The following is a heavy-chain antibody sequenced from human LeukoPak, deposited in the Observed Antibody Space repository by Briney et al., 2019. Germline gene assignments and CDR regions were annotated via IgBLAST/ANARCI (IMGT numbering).Heavy chain of an antibody. Sequence: ASVKVSCKASGYTFTTYTMNWVRQAPGQGLEWMAWINTNTGNPTYAQGFTGRFVFSLDTSVSTAYLQISSLKAEDTAVYYCARAVDSHGYTFDIWGQGTMVTVSS. CDR1: GYTFTTYT. V-gene: IGHV7-4-1*02. D-gene: IGHD5-18*01. CDR2: INTNTGNP. J-gene: IGHJ3*02. CDR3: ARAVDSHGYTFDI.